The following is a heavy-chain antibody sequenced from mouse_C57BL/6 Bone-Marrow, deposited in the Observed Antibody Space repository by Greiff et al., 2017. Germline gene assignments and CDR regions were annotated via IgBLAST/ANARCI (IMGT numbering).Heavy chain of an antibody. V-gene: IGHV1-82*01. Sequence: QVQLQQSGPELVQPGASVKISCTASGYAISRSWLHWVKQRPGKGLEWIGRIYPGDGDTNYNGKFKGKATLTADKSASTAYMQLSSLTSEDSAVYFCARGGDDYGYFDVWGTGTTVTVSS. J-gene: IGHJ1*03. CDR3: ARGGDDYGYFDV. D-gene: IGHD2-4*01. CDR1: GYAISRSW. CDR2: IYPGDGDT.